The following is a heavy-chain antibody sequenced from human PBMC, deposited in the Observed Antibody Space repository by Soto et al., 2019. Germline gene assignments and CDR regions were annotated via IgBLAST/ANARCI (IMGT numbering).Heavy chain of an antibody. CDR1: GFTLSSYA. D-gene: IGHD3-3*01. Sequence: EVQLLESGGGLVQPGGSLRLSCAASGFTLSSYALSWVRQAPGKGLEWVSGISGSGDFTFYADSVKGRFTISRDNSKIALYLQMNSLGVEETAVYYCARGTTIFGVGVDAFDIWGQGTMVTVSS. CDR2: ISGSGDFT. V-gene: IGHV3-23*01. J-gene: IGHJ3*02. CDR3: ARGTTIFGVGVDAFDI.